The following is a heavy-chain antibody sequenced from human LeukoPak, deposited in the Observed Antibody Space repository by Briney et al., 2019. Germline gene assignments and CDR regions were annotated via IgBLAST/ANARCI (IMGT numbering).Heavy chain of an antibody. V-gene: IGHV3-7*05. J-gene: IGHJ5*02. CDR3: VRGSSGTVVRGIAWAWFDP. CDR2: IKPDGSAK. D-gene: IGHD3-10*01. Sequence: GGSLRLSCVASGFTFSNYWMTWVRQAPGKGLEWVANIKPDGSAKHFVDSVRGRFTISRDNAKDSLYLQMNSLRAEDTAVYYCVRGSSGTVVRGIAWAWFDPWGQGTLVTVSS. CDR1: GFTFSNYW.